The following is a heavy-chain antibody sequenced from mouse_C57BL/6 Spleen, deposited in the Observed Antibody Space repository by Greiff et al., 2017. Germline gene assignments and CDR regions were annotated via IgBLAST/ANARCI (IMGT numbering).Heavy chain of an antibody. Sequence: QVQLQQPGAELVKPGASVKMSCKASGYTFTSYWITWVKQRPGQGLEWIGDIYPGSGSTNYNEKFKSKATLTVDTSSSTAYMQLSSLTSEDSAVYYCTRVGGDDYDSAYWGQGTLVTVSA. D-gene: IGHD2-4*01. J-gene: IGHJ3*01. CDR3: TRVGGDDYDSAY. CDR1: GYTFTSYW. CDR2: IYPGSGST. V-gene: IGHV1-55*01.